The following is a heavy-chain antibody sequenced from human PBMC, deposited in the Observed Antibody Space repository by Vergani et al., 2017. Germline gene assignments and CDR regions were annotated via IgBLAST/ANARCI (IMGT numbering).Heavy chain of an antibody. V-gene: IGHV4-34*01. D-gene: IGHD5-24*01. CDR3: ARRERWLQLRPFDY. CDR1: GGSFSGYY. Sequence: QVQLQQWGAGLLKPSETLSLTCAVYGGSFSGYYWSWIRQPPGKGLEWIGEINHSGRTNYNPSLKSRVTISVDTSKKQFSLKRSSVTDADTAVYYCARRERWLQLRPFDYWGQGTLVTVSS. J-gene: IGHJ4*02. CDR2: INHSGRT.